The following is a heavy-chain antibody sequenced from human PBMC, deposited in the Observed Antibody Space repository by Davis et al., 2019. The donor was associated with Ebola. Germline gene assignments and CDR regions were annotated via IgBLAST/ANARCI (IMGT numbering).Heavy chain of an antibody. CDR1: GFTFSSYE. CDR2: ISSSSSYI. D-gene: IGHD3-3*01. J-gene: IGHJ4*02. CDR3: ARESVHLLWSGYYYGVGFDY. V-gene: IGHV3-21*01. Sequence: GESLKISCAASGFTFSSYEMNWVRQAPGKGLEWVSSISSSSSYIYYADSVKGRFTISRDNAKNSLYLQMNSLRDEDTAVYYCARESVHLLWSGYYYGVGFDYWGQGTLVTVSS.